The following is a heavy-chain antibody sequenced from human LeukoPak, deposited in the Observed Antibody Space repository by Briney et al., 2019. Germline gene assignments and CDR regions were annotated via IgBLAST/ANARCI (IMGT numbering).Heavy chain of an antibody. CDR1: GFTVGSNY. Sequence: GGSLRLSCAASGFTVGSNYMSWVRQAPGKGLEWVSVIYSGGSTYYADSVKGRFTISRDNSKNTLYLQMNSLRAEDTAVYYCASSSSSNQYYYYGMDVWGQGTTVTVSS. J-gene: IGHJ6*02. CDR3: ASSSSSNQYYYYGMDV. V-gene: IGHV3-53*01. D-gene: IGHD6-13*01. CDR2: IYSGGST.